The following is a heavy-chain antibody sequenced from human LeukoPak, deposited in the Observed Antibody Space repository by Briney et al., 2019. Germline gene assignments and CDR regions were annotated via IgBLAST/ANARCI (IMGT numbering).Heavy chain of an antibody. J-gene: IGHJ4*02. CDR2: ISWNSGSI. CDR3: AKDIYYDSSGSPDY. CDR1: GFTFDDYA. Sequence: SGGSLRLSCAASGFTFDDYAMHWVRQAPGKGVEWVSGISWNSGSIGYADSVKGRFTISRDNAKNSLYLQMNSLRAEDTALYYCAKDIYYDSSGSPDYWGQGTLVTVSS. D-gene: IGHD3-22*01. V-gene: IGHV3-9*01.